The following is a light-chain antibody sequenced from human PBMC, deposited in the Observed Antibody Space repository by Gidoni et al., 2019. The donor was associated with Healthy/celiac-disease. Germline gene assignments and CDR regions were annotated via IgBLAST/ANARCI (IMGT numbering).Light chain of an antibody. CDR3: QSYDSINNGV. Sequence: NLLLTQPYPVSESPGHTVTISCTRRSASLASNYVQWSQQRPGSSPTTVIYEDNQRPSGVPDRFSGSIDSSSNSASLTSSGLKTEDEADYYCQSYDSINNGVFGGGTKLTVL. CDR2: EDN. CDR1: SASLASNY. V-gene: IGLV6-57*01. J-gene: IGLJ3*02.